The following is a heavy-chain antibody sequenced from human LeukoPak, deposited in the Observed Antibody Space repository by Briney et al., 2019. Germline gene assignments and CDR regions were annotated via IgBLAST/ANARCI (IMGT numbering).Heavy chain of an antibody. Sequence: GGSLRLSCAASGFSFSSHAMHWVRQAPGKGLEWVSFIRYDGGDKYYADSVRGRFTISRDNSKNTLYLQMNSLRAEDTALYYCARAIVYWFFDLWGRGTLVTVSS. CDR2: IRYDGGDK. D-gene: IGHD3-22*01. CDR3: ARAIVYWFFDL. V-gene: IGHV3-30*02. J-gene: IGHJ2*01. CDR1: GFSFSSHA.